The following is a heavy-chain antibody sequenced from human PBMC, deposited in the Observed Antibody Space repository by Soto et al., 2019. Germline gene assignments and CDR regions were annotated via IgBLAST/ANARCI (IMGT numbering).Heavy chain of an antibody. J-gene: IGHJ6*02. V-gene: IGHV5-10-1*01. CDR3: ARLGFEYDTSISYYNVLHYYGVDV. D-gene: IGHD3-9*01. Sequence: GESLKISCKGSGYSFTSYWISWVRQMPGKGLEWMGRIDPIDSYTNYSPSFQGHVTISADKSISTAYLQWSSLKASDTAMYYCARLGFEYDTSISYYNVLHYYGVDVWGQGTTVTVSS. CDR1: GYSFTSYW. CDR2: IDPIDSYT.